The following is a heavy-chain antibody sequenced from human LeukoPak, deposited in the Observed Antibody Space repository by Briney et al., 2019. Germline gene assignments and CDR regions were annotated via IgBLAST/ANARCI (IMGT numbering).Heavy chain of an antibody. V-gene: IGHV1-46*01. J-gene: IGHJ4*02. CDR3: ARDQEGFDY. CDR1: GYTFTSNY. Sequence: ASVKVSCKASGYTFTSNYIHWVRQAPGQGLEWMGMIYPRDGSTGYAQKFQGRVAVTRDTSTSTVHMELSGLRSEDTAVYYCARDQEGFDYWGQGTLVTVSS. CDR2: IYPRDGST.